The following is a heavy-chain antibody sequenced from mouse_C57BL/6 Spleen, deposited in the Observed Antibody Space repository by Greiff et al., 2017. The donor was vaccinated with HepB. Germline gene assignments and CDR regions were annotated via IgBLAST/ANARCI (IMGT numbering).Heavy chain of an antibody. CDR2: IRLKSDNYAT. Sequence: EVNVVESGGGLVQPGGSMKLSCVASGFTFSNYWMNWVRQSPEKGLEWVAQIRLKSDNYATHYAESVKGRFTISRDDSKSSVYLQMNNLRAEDTGIYYCTELNYDPSWFAYWGQGTLVTVSA. CDR3: TELNYDPSWFAY. V-gene: IGHV6-3*01. CDR1: GFTFSNYW. J-gene: IGHJ3*01. D-gene: IGHD2-4*01.